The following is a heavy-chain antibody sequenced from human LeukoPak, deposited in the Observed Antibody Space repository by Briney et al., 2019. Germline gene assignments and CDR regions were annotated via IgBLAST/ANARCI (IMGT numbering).Heavy chain of an antibody. J-gene: IGHJ4*02. V-gene: IGHV4-4*07. D-gene: IGHD6-19*01. CDR3: ARGRDSSGWYDPDY. CDR1: GVTFSGYY. Sequence: PSGTLSLTCAASGVTFSGYYMSWVRQPAGKGLEWIGRIYSSGSTNYNPSLKTRVTMSVDTSKNQFSLKLRSVTAADTAVYYCARGRDSSGWYDPDYWGQGTLVTVSS. CDR2: IYSSGST.